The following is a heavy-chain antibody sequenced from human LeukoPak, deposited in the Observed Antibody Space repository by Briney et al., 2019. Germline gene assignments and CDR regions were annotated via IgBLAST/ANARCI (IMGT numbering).Heavy chain of an antibody. Sequence: ASVKVSCKASGGTFSSYAISWVRQAPGQGLEWMGGIIPIFGTANYAQKFQGRVTITADKSTSTAYMELSSLRSEDTGVYYCARESGGSGAPSFDYWGQGTLVTVSS. V-gene: IGHV1-69*06. CDR2: IIPIFGTA. D-gene: IGHD3-10*01. CDR3: ARESGGSGAPSFDY. J-gene: IGHJ4*02. CDR1: GGTFSSYA.